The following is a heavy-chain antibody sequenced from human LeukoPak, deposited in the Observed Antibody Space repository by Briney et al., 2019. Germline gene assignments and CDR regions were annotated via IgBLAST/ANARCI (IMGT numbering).Heavy chain of an antibody. Sequence: SVKVFCKASGGTFSIYAISWVRQAPAQALEWMAGIIPIFGTANYAQKFQGRVTITTDESTSTAYMELSSLRPEDTAVYYCASCTPTQWTNWFDPWGQGTLVTVSS. D-gene: IGHD6-19*01. V-gene: IGHV1-69*05. CDR3: ASCTPTQWTNWFDP. CDR2: IIPIFGTA. J-gene: IGHJ5*02. CDR1: GGTFSIYA.